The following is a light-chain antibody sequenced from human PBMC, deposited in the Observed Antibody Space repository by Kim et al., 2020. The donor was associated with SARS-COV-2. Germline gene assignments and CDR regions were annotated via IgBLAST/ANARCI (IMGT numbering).Light chain of an antibody. Sequence: VTVACTGSSSNIGAGYAVPWYQHLPGTAPTLLIYGNSNRPSGVPARFSGSESGTSASLAITGLEAEDEADYYCQSYDSSLSGSVVFGGGTQLTVL. CDR2: GNS. V-gene: IGLV1-40*01. J-gene: IGLJ2*01. CDR3: QSYDSSLSGSVV. CDR1: SSNIGAGYA.